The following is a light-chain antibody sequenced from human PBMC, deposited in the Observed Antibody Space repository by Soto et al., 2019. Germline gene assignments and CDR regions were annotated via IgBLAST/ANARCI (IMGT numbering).Light chain of an antibody. CDR2: GAS. V-gene: IGKV1-39*01. Sequence: DIQMTQSPVSLSASVGDRVTITCRASETISTFLNWYQQKPGKAPKVLIFGASSLQSGVPSRFSGSGSGTDFTLTISSLQPDDSATYYCQQCNRYPITFGQGTRLEIK. J-gene: IGKJ5*01. CDR1: ETISTF. CDR3: QQCNRYPIT.